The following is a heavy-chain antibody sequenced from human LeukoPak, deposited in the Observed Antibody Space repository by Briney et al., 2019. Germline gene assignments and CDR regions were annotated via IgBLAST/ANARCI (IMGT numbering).Heavy chain of an antibody. Sequence: PSETLSLTCTVSGGSISSYYWSWIRQPAGKGLDWIGRISTTGSTNYNPSLKSRVTMSIDTSKNQFSLTLTSVTAADTAVYYCTRGSIAYYYMDVWGKGTTVTISS. CDR1: GGSISSYY. V-gene: IGHV4-4*07. CDR3: TRGSIAYYYMDV. D-gene: IGHD3-22*01. J-gene: IGHJ6*03. CDR2: ISTTGST.